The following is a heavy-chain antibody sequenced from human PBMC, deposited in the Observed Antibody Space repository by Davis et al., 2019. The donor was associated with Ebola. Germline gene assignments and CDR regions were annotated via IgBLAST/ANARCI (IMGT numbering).Heavy chain of an antibody. Sequence: SETLSLTCTVSGFSIRRGYYWSWIRQPPGKGLEWIGYIYYSGSTNYNPSLKSRVTISVDTSKNQFSLKLSSVTAADTAVYYCARVIPSDGMDVWGKGTTVTVSS. D-gene: IGHD3-16*02. CDR1: GFSIRRGYY. V-gene: IGHV4-59*01. J-gene: IGHJ6*04. CDR3: ARVIPSDGMDV. CDR2: IYYSGST.